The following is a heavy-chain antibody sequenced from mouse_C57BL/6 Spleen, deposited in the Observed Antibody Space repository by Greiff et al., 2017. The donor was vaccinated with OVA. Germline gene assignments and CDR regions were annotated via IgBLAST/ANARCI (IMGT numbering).Heavy chain of an antibody. J-gene: IGHJ1*03. Sequence: VQLQQPGAELVRPGTSVKLSCKASGYTFTSYWMHWVKQRPGQGLEWIGVIDPSDSYTNYNQKSKGKATLTVDTSSSTAYMQLSSLKSEDAAVYYCARGYGNPWYFDVWGTGTTVTVSS. CDR1: GYTFTSYW. CDR3: ARGYGNPWYFDV. V-gene: IGHV1-59*01. CDR2: IDPSDSYT. D-gene: IGHD2-10*02.